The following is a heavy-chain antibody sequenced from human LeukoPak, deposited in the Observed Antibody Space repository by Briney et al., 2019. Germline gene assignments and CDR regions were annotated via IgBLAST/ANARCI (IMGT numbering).Heavy chain of an antibody. V-gene: IGHV3-23*01. CDR1: GFTFSSYA. CDR2: ISASGYST. Sequence: GGSLRLSCAASGFTFSSYAMSWVRQAPGKGLEWVAAISASGYSTYSADSVKGRFTSSRDNSKKTLYLEMNSLRAEDTAIFYCAKDVCNWNCYFGYWGQGTLVTVSS. CDR3: AKDVCNWNCYFGY. D-gene: IGHD1-7*01. J-gene: IGHJ4*02.